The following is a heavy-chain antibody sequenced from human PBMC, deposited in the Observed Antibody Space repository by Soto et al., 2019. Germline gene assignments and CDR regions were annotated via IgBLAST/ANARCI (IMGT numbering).Heavy chain of an antibody. V-gene: IGHV3-23*01. CDR1: GFTFSSYA. Sequence: GESLKISCAASGFTFSSYAMSWVRQAPGKGLEWVSAISGSGGSTYYADSVKGRFTISRDNSKNTLYLQMNGLRAEDTAVYYCAKGRQTFGVVTTPFDYWGQGTLVTVSS. J-gene: IGHJ4*02. CDR2: ISGSGGST. D-gene: IGHD3-3*01. CDR3: AKGRQTFGVVTTPFDY.